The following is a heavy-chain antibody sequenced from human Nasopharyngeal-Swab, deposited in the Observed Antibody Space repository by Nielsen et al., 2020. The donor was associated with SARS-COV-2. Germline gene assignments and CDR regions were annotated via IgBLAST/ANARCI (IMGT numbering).Heavy chain of an antibody. J-gene: IGHJ6*02. V-gene: IGHV4-39*07. CDR2: IYYSGST. CDR3: ARVAVVVSYYYYGMDV. CDR1: GGSISSSSYY. Sequence: ESLKISCIVSGGSISSSSYYWGWIRQPPGKGLEWIGSIYYSGSTYYNPSLKSRVTISVDTSKNQFSLKLSSVTAADTAVYYCARVAVVVSYYYYGMDVWGQGTTVTVSS. D-gene: IGHD2-15*01.